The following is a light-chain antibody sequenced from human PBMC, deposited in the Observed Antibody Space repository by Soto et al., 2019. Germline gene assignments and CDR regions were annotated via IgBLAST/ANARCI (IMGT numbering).Light chain of an antibody. CDR3: QQLSSYPPT. CDR2: AAS. J-gene: IGKJ4*01. V-gene: IGKV1-9*01. CDR1: QGFGSY. Sequence: DIQLTQSPSFLSASVGDRVTITCRASQGFGSYLAWYQQKPGKAPKLLIYAASTLQSGVPSRFSGSGSGTEFTLTVSSLQPEDFATYYCQQLSSYPPTIGGGTKVELK.